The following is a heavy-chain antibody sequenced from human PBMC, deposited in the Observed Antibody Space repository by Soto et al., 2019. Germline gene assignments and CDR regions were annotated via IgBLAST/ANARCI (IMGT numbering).Heavy chain of an antibody. CDR1: GSSISSGGYY. Sequence: SETLSLTCTVSGSSISSGGYYWSRIRQHPGKGLEWIGYIYYSGSTYYNPSLKSRVTISVDTSKNQFSLKLSSVTAADTAVYYCARDNVDIVATRFRGSWFDPWGQGTLVTVSS. V-gene: IGHV4-31*03. CDR2: IYYSGST. CDR3: ARDNVDIVATRFRGSWFDP. D-gene: IGHD5-12*01. J-gene: IGHJ5*02.